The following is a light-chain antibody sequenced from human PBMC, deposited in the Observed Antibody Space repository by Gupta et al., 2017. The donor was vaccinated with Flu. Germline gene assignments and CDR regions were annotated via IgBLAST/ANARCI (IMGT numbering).Light chain of an antibody. CDR3: QESFSAPRFT. J-gene: IGKJ3*01. CDR1: QNINAY. CDR2: ATS. V-gene: IGKV1-39*01. Sequence: DIQMTQSPSSLSASVGERVTITCRTSQNINAYLNWYQQRPGKAPKLLIYATSTLQSGVPSRFSGSGSGTDFTLTISNLQPEDFATYYCQESFSAPRFTFGPGTRVDFK.